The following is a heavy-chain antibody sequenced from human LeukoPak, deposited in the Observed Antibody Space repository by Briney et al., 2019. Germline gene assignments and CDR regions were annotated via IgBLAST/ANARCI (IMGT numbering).Heavy chain of an antibody. CDR2: IYPGDSDT. CDR3: ARLDRIVGATQFYYYMDV. Sequence: GESLKISCKGSGYRFTNYWIGWVRQMPGKGLEWMAIIYPGDSDTRYSPPFQGQVTISADKSISTAYLQWSSLKASDTAIYYCARLDRIVGATQFYYYMDVWGKGTTVTVSS. D-gene: IGHD1-26*01. J-gene: IGHJ6*03. CDR1: GYRFTNYW. V-gene: IGHV5-51*01.